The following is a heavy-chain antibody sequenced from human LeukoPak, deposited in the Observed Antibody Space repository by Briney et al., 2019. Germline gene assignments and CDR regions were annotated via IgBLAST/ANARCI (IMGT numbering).Heavy chain of an antibody. CDR1: GFTFSSYA. J-gene: IGHJ4*02. D-gene: IGHD3-10*01. V-gene: IGHV3-23*01. CDR2: ISGSGSST. Sequence: GGSLRLSCAASGFTFSSYAMSWVRQAPGRGLEWFSAISGSGSSTHYGDSVKGRFTISRDNSRNTLYLQLNRLRAEDTAVYYCAKLLRGVIVPYFDYWGQGTLVTGSS. CDR3: AKLLRGVIVPYFDY.